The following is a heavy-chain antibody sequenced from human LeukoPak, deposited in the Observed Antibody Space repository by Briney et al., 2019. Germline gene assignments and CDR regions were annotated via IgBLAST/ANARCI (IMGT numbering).Heavy chain of an antibody. CDR1: GGTFSSYA. CDR2: IIPIFGTA. D-gene: IGHD3-22*01. J-gene: IGHJ4*02. Sequence: SLKVSCKASGGTFSSYAISWVRQAPGQGLEWMGGIIPIFGTANYSQKFQGRVTITADESTSTAYMELSSLRSEDTAVYYCARVSSAYYYDSSGYYPDYWGQGTLVTVSS. CDR3: ARVSSAYYYDSSGYYPDY. V-gene: IGHV1-69*13.